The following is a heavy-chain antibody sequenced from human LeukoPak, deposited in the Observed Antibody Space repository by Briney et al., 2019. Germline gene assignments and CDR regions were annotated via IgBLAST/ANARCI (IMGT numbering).Heavy chain of an antibody. CDR2: IYSSGST. D-gene: IGHD3-22*01. J-gene: IGHJ5*02. CDR1: GSSISSYY. CDR3: ARHGAPYYYDSNTWFDP. Sequence: NTSETLSLTCIVSGSSISSYYCSWIRQSPGKSLVWFGYIYSSGSTNYNPSLKRRVIISVDTSKNQFSLKLSSGTAADTAVYYCARHGAPYYYDSNTWFDPWGQGALVTVPS. V-gene: IGHV4-4*09.